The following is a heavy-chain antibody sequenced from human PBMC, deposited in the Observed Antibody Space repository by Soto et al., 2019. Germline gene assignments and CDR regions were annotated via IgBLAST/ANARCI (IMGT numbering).Heavy chain of an antibody. J-gene: IGHJ3*01. D-gene: IGHD1-26*01. Sequence: EVQLVETGGGLIQPGGSLRLSCAASGFIVSNNYMSWVRQAPGKGLEWVSVLYSGGGTYYAAYVKGRFTISRESSKNTLYLQMTSLSDEDTAVYFCARGGANDAVDVWGQGTMVTVSS. CDR2: LYSGGGT. CDR3: ARGGANDAVDV. CDR1: GFIVSNNY. V-gene: IGHV3-53*02.